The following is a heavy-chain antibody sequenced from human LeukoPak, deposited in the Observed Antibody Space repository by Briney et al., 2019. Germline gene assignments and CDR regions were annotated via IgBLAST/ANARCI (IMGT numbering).Heavy chain of an antibody. J-gene: IGHJ4*02. CDR1: GFTFSSYS. CDR3: ARQYYDILTGYRFDY. D-gene: IGHD3-9*01. Sequence: GGSLRLSCAASGFTFSSYSMNWVRQTPGKGLEWVSSISSSSSYIFYADSVKGRFTMSRDNAKNSLYLQMNSLRAEDTAVYYCARQYYDILTGYRFDYWGQGTLVTVSS. V-gene: IGHV3-21*01. CDR2: ISSSSSYI.